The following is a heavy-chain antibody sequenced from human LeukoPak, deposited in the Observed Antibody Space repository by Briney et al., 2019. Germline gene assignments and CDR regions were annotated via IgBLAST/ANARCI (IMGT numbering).Heavy chain of an antibody. V-gene: IGHV4-59*01. Sequence: PSETLSLTCTVSGGSISSYYWSWIRQPPGKGLEWIAYIYYNGRTTYNPSLKSRVTISLDTSKNQFSLRLSSVTDADTAVYYCASDYGSGSWRFDYWGQGTLATVSS. CDR2: IYYNGRT. CDR1: GGSISSYY. D-gene: IGHD3-10*01. J-gene: IGHJ4*02. CDR3: ASDYGSGSWRFDY.